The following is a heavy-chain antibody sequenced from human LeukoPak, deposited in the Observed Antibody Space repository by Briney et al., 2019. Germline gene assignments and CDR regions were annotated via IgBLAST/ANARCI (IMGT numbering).Heavy chain of an antibody. Sequence: GGSLRLSCGTSGFTFSSYALSWVRRAPGKGLEWVSAINFRGDRIFYADSVKGRFTISRDNAKNSLYLQMNSLRAEDTAVYYCARASGWYVFDYWGQGTLVTVSS. D-gene: IGHD6-19*01. J-gene: IGHJ4*02. CDR3: ARASGWYVFDY. CDR2: INFRGDRI. CDR1: GFTFSSYA. V-gene: IGHV3-23*01.